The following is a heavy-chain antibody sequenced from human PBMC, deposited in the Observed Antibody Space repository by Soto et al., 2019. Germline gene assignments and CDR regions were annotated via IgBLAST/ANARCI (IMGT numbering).Heavy chain of an antibody. CDR1: GFSLSTTGVG. V-gene: IGHV2-5*02. J-gene: IGHJ4*02. CDR2: IYWDDDK. CDR3: AHVRYTSGWSNFDY. D-gene: IGHD6-19*01. Sequence: QITLKESGLPLVKPTQTLTLTCTFSGFSLSTTGVGVGWIRQPPGKALEWLVLIYWDDDKRYSPSLKSSLTITKNSSKNQVVLRMTNMDPADTATYYCAHVRYTSGWSNFDYWGQGTLVTVSS.